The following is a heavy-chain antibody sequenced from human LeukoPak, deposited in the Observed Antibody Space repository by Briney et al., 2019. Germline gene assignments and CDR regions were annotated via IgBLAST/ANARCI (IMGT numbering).Heavy chain of an antibody. Sequence: GGSLRLSCAASGFTFNTYGMSWVRQAPGKGLEWVSGISGSGGATYYADSVKGRFTISRDDPHNTLYLQMNSLRAEDTAVYYCAKDDFRDSSGYYIDSWGQGTLVTVSS. CDR3: AKDDFRDSSGYYIDS. D-gene: IGHD3-22*01. CDR2: ISGSGGAT. J-gene: IGHJ4*02. V-gene: IGHV3-23*01. CDR1: GFTFNTYG.